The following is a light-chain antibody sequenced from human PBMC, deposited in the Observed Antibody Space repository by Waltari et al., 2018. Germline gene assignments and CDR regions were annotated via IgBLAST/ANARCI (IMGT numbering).Light chain of an antibody. CDR1: QDISTS. V-gene: IGKV1-12*01. J-gene: IGKJ1*01. Sequence: EIHMTQSPSSVSASVGDRVSMSCRASQDISTSLAWYQQKSGKAPSLLIYHSSTLQSGVPPRFSGAGTGTDFTLTINNLHPEDFATYFCQQGDTSPPTFGPGTKVELK. CDR2: HSS. CDR3: QQGDTSPPT.